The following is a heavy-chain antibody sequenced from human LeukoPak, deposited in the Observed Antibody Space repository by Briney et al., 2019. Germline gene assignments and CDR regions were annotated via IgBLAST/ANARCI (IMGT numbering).Heavy chain of an antibody. CDR1: GFTFTSSA. Sequence: GASVKVSCTASGFTFTSSAVQWVRQARGQRLEWIGWIVVGSGNTNYAQKFQERVTITRDMSTSTAYMELSSLRSEDTAVYYCAADYGGYDFGYWGQGTLVTASS. CDR3: AADYGGYDFGY. D-gene: IGHD5-12*01. J-gene: IGHJ4*02. V-gene: IGHV1-58*01. CDR2: IVVGSGNT.